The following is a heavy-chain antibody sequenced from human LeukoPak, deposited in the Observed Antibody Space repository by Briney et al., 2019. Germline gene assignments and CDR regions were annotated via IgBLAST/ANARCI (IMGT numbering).Heavy chain of an antibody. CDR1: GYSFTSYW. V-gene: IGHV5-51*01. Sequence: EYLKISCQGSGYSFTSYWIGWVRQMPGKGLEGMGIIYPGDSDTRYSPSFQGQVTISADRSISTAYLQWSSLQASDTAMYYCARQGYTSSSRFDFWGQGTLVTVSS. J-gene: IGHJ4*02. CDR2: IYPGDSDT. CDR3: ARQGYTSSSRFDF. D-gene: IGHD6-6*01.